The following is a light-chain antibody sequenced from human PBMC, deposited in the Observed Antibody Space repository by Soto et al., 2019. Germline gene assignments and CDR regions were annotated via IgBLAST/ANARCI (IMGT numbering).Light chain of an antibody. Sequence: DIQLTQSPSFLSASVGDRVTITCRASQGISSYLAWYQQKPGKAPKLLIYAASTLQSGVPSRFRGSGSGTEFTLTISSLQPEDFATYYCQQLNSYPIGTFGGGTKVDI. CDR3: QQLNSYPIGT. CDR1: QGISSY. J-gene: IGKJ4*01. V-gene: IGKV1-9*01. CDR2: AAS.